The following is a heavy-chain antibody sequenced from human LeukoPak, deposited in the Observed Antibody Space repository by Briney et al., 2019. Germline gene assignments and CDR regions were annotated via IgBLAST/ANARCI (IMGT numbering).Heavy chain of an antibody. V-gene: IGHV4-59*12. J-gene: IGHJ4*02. CDR1: GGSISSFY. D-gene: IGHD6-13*01. CDR3: ARGPGIAAAGTGYFDY. CDR2: INFSGGT. Sequence: SETLSLTCTVSGGSISSFYWSWIRQPPGRGLEWIGYINFSGGTKYNPSLKSRVTISVDTSKNQFSLKLSSVTAADTAVYYCARGPGIAAAGTGYFDYWGQGTLVTVSS.